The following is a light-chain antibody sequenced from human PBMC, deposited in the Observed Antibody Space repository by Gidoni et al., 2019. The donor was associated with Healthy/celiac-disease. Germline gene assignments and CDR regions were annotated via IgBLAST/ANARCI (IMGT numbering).Light chain of an antibody. CDR1: QSSSSY. V-gene: IGKV1-39*01. CDR3: QQSYSTPHMYT. J-gene: IGKJ2*01. CDR2: AAS. Sequence: DIQMTQSPSSLSASVGDRITITCRASQSSSSYLNWYQQKPGKAPKLLIFAASSLQSGVPSRFSGSGSGTDFTLTISSLQPEDFATYYCQQSYSTPHMYTFGQGTKLEIK.